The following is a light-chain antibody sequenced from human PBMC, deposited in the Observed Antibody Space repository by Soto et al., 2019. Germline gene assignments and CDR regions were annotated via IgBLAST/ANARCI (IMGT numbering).Light chain of an antibody. CDR2: GAS. V-gene: IGKV3-20*01. Sequence: EIVLTQSPGTLSLSPGERATLSCRASQSVTGSHLAWYQQQPGQAPRLLMYGASSRATGIPVRFSGSGSGTDFTLTISRLAPEDFAVYYCQQYGSAPWTFGQGTKVEI. J-gene: IGKJ1*01. CDR3: QQYGSAPWT. CDR1: QSVTGSH.